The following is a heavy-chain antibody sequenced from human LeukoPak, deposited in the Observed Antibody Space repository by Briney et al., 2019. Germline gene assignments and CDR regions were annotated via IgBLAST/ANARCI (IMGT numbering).Heavy chain of an antibody. V-gene: IGHV3-30*14. CDR3: ARDRGRYYMDV. J-gene: IGHJ6*03. D-gene: IGHD6-25*01. Sequence: HPGRSLRLSCAASGFTFSSYAMHWVRQAPGKGLEWVAVISYDGSNKFYADSVKGRFTFSRENAKNSLYLQMNSLRAGDTAVYYCARDRGRYYMDVWGKGTTVTISS. CDR2: ISYDGSNK. CDR1: GFTFSSYA.